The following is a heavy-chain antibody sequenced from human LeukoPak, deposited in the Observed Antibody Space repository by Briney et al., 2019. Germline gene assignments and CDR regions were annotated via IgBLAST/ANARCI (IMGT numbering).Heavy chain of an antibody. CDR3: ASSGLNYYYMAV. V-gene: IGHV3-23*01. J-gene: IGHJ6*03. Sequence: GGSLRLSCAASGFISSNYAMSWVRQAPGKGLQWVSAFSGSGGSTYYADSVKGRFTISRDNSRNTLYLQMNSLRAEDTAVYYCASSGLNYYYMAVWAKGTTVTV. CDR1: GFISSNYA. CDR2: FSGSGGST.